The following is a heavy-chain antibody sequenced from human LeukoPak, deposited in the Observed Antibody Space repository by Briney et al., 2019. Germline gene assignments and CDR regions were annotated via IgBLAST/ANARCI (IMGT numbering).Heavy chain of an antibody. Sequence: QPGGSLILSCAASGFTVSSNYMSWVRQAPGKGLEWVSVIYSGGSTYYADSVKGRFTISRDNSKNTLYLQMNSLRAEDTAVYYCARVRYSSGWIFDYWGQGTLVTVSS. CDR1: GFTVSSNY. CDR2: IYSGGST. V-gene: IGHV3-53*01. CDR3: ARVRYSSGWIFDY. D-gene: IGHD6-19*01. J-gene: IGHJ4*02.